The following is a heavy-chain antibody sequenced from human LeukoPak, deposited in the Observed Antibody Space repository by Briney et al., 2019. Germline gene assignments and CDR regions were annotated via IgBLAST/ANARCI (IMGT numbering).Heavy chain of an antibody. J-gene: IGHJ4*02. CDR2: ISGSGGST. Sequence: GGSLRLSCAASGFTFSSYAMSWVRQAPEKGLERVSAISGSGGSTYYADSVKGRFTISRDNSKNTLYLQMNSLRAEDTAVYYCAKDLSITMIVGFDYWGQGTLVTVSS. CDR3: AKDLSITMIVGFDY. V-gene: IGHV3-23*01. CDR1: GFTFSSYA. D-gene: IGHD3-22*01.